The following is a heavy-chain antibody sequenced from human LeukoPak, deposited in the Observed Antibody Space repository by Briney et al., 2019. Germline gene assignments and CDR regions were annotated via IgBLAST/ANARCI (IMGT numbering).Heavy chain of an antibody. Sequence: QAGGSLRLSCAASGFTFSSYGMHWVRQAPGKGLEWVAVISYDGSNKYYADSVKGRFTISRDNSKNTLYLQMNSLRAEDTAVYYCARSPIVGAYLTYFDYWGQGTLVTVSS. J-gene: IGHJ4*02. CDR1: GFTFSSYG. CDR3: ARSPIVGAYLTYFDY. D-gene: IGHD1-26*01. CDR2: ISYDGSNK. V-gene: IGHV3-30*03.